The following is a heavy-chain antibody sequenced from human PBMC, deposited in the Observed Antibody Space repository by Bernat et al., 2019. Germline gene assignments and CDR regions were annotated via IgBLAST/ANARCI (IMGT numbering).Heavy chain of an antibody. CDR3: ARRKQNVPLDY. CDR2: INHDGST. D-gene: IGHD2/OR15-2a*01. J-gene: IGHJ4*02. CDR1: GESFSGYF. Sequence: QVQLQQWGAGLLKPSETLSLTCAVYGESFSGYFWSWIRQPPGKGLEWIGEINHDGSTNYNPSLKSRVIMAVDASKSQFSLKLNSVAAADSAMYFCARRKQNVPLDYWGQGTLVTVSS. V-gene: IGHV4-34*01.